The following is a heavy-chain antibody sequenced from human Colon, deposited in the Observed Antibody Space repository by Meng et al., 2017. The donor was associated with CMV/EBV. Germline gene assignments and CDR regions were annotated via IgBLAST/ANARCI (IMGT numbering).Heavy chain of an antibody. J-gene: IGHJ4*02. D-gene: IGHD4/OR15-4a*01. CDR1: GGSISSYY. Sequence: SETLSLTCTVSGGSISSYYWSWIRQPPGKGLEWIGYIYYSGSTNYNPSLKSRVTISVDTSKNQFSLKLSSVTAADTAVYYCAREDYGVGSFDYWGQGIMVTVSS. V-gene: IGHV4-59*01. CDR2: IYYSGST. CDR3: AREDYGVGSFDY.